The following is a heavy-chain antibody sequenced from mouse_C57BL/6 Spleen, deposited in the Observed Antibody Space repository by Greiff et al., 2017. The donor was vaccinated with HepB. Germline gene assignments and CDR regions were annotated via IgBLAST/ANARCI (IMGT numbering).Heavy chain of an antibody. V-gene: IGHV1-69*01. CDR1: GYTFTSYW. CDR2: IDPSDSYT. J-gene: IGHJ3*01. Sequence: QVQLQQPGAELVMPGASVKLSCKASGYTFTSYWMHWVKQRPGQGLEWIGEIDPSDSYTNYNQKFKGKSTLTVDKYSSTAYMQLSSLTSEDSAVYYCASHYYGSSYAWFAYWGQGTLVTVSA. CDR3: ASHYYGSSYAWFAY. D-gene: IGHD1-1*01.